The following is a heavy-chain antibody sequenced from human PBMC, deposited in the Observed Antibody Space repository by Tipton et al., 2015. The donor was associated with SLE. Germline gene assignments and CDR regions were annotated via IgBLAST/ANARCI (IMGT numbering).Heavy chain of an antibody. V-gene: IGHV4-59*13. J-gene: IGHJ5*02. D-gene: IGHD2-2*01. Sequence: GLVKPSETLSLTCTVSGGSINSYYWSWIRQPPGKGLEWIGYIYYSGSTNYNPSLKSRVTISVDTSKDQFSLKLSSVTTADTAVYYCARSGGLVPASMVWFDPWGQGTLVTVSS. CDR3: ARSGGLVPASMVWFDP. CDR2: IYYSGST. CDR1: GGSINSYY.